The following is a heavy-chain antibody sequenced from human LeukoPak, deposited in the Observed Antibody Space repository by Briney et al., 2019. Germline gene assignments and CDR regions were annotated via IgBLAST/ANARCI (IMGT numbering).Heavy chain of an antibody. CDR1: GFTFSTYW. J-gene: IGHJ5*02. Sequence: GGSLRLSCAASGFTFSTYWMGWVRQAPGKGLEWVGQIKGDGSEKYYADSVKGRFTNSRDNARNSVYLQMNSLRAEDTAVYYCARDSPGTTFDHWGQGTLVTVSS. D-gene: IGHD1-7*01. V-gene: IGHV3-7*01. CDR3: ARDSPGTTFDH. CDR2: IKGDGSEK.